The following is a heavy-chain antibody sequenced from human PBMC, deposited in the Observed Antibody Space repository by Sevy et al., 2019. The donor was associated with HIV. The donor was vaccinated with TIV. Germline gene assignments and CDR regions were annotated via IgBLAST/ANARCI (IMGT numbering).Heavy chain of an antibody. CDR3: ARDRSPYYYDSSGHGHDAFDI. Sequence: ASVKVSCKASGYTFTSYGISWVRQAPGQGLEWMGWISAYNGNTNYAQKLQGRVTMTTDTSTSTAYMELRSLRSDDTAVYYCARDRSPYYYDSSGHGHDAFDIWGQGTMVTVSS. J-gene: IGHJ3*02. D-gene: IGHD3-22*01. V-gene: IGHV1-18*01. CDR2: ISAYNGNT. CDR1: GYTFTSYG.